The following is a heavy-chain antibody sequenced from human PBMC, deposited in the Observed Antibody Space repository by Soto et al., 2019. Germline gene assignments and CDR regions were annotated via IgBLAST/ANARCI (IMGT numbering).Heavy chain of an antibody. D-gene: IGHD2-2*03. J-gene: IGHJ4*02. CDR2: LSWDSGDI. CDR3: ARDNDLDRDGPFDY. CDR1: GFSFDDYG. V-gene: IGHV3-9*01. Sequence: EVQLVESGGGSVQPGRSLRLSCEASGFSFDDYGMHWVRQGPGKGLEWVSGLSWDSGDIYYVDSVKGRFTISRDNAKKSLYLQMTSLRTEDTALYYCARDNDLDRDGPFDYWGQGILVTVSS.